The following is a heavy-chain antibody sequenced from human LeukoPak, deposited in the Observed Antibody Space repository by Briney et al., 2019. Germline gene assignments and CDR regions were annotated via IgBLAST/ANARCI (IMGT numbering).Heavy chain of an antibody. J-gene: IGHJ4*02. CDR2: INHSGST. V-gene: IGHV4-34*01. D-gene: IGHD3-22*01. Sequence: PSETLSLTCAVYGGSFSGYYWSWIRQPPGKGLEWIGEINHSGSTNYNPSLKSRVTISVDTSKNQFSLKLSSVTAADTAVYYCAREANYYDSSGYVDYWGQGTLVTVSS. CDR3: AREANYYDSSGYVDY. CDR1: GGSFSGYY.